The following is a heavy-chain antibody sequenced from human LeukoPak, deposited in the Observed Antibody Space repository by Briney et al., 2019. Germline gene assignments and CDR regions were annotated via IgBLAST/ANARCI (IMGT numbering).Heavy chain of an antibody. D-gene: IGHD5-18*01. CDR1: GFTFSSYG. CDR2: IWYDGSNK. J-gene: IGHJ4*02. CDR3: AKAQETAMALDY. V-gene: IGHV3-33*06. Sequence: GGSLRLSCAACGFTFSSYGMHWVRQAPGKGLEWVAVIWYDGSNKYYADSVKGRFTISRDNSKNTLYLQMNSLRAEDTAVYYCAKAQETAMALDYWGQGTLVTVSS.